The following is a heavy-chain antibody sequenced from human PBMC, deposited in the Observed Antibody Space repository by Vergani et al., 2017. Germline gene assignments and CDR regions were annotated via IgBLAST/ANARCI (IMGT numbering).Heavy chain of an antibody. CDR2: ISGSGGST. CDR1: GGSISSYY. Sequence: VQLQESGPGLVKPSETLSLTCTVSGGSISSYYWSWIRQPAGKGLEWVSAISGSGGSTYYADSVKGRFTISRDNSKNTLYLQMNSLRAEDTAVYYCAKGVILRYFDWFAIDGMDVWGQGTTVTVSS. V-gene: IGHV3-23*01. CDR3: AKGVILRYFDWFAIDGMDV. J-gene: IGHJ6*02. D-gene: IGHD3-9*01.